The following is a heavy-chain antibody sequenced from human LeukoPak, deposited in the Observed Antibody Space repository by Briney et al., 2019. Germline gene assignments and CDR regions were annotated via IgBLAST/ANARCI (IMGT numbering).Heavy chain of an antibody. CDR1: GFTFNSYI. CDR2: ISSSSSYI. V-gene: IGHV3-21*01. CDR3: ARGHYYGMDV. Sequence: GGSLRLSCAASGFTFNSYIMNWVRQAPGKGLEWVSSISSSSSYIYYADSVKGRFTISRDNAKNSLYLQVNSLRAEDTAVYYCARGHYYGMDVWGKGTTVSISS. J-gene: IGHJ6*04.